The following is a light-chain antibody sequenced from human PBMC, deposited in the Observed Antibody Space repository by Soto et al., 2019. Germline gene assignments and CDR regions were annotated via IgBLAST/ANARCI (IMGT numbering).Light chain of an antibody. CDR3: QHYGSSPRT. CDR2: GAS. J-gene: IGKJ1*01. Sequence: EIVLTHSPGTLSLSPGERATLSCRASQGVSGSYLAWYQQKPGQAPRLLIYGASSRATGIPNRFSGSESGTDFTLTSSRLEPEDFAVYYCQHYGSSPRTFGQGTKVEIK. CDR1: QGVSGSY. V-gene: IGKV3-20*01.